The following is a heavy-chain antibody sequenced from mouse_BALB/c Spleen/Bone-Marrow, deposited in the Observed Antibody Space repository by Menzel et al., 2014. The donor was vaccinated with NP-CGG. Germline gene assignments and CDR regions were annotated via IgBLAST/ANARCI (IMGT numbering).Heavy chain of an antibody. J-gene: IGHJ2*01. D-gene: IGHD1-1*01. CDR3: ARRTTTVVATDY. V-gene: IGHV1S81*02. CDR2: INPSNGRT. Sequence: VKLVESGAELVKPGASVKLSCKASGYTFTSYWMHWVKQRPGQGLEWIGEINPSNGRTNYNEKFKSKATLTVDKSSSTAYMQLSSLTSEDSAVYYCARRTTTVVATDYWGQGTTLIVSS. CDR1: GYTFTSYW.